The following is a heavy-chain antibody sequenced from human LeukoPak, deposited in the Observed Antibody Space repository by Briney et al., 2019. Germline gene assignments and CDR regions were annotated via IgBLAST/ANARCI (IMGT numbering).Heavy chain of an antibody. D-gene: IGHD3-22*01. CDR3: ARDERDSSGYSIYDAFDI. CDR2: ISSSSSYI. V-gene: IGHV3-21*01. J-gene: IGHJ3*02. Sequence: GGSLRLSCAASAFTFSSYSMNWVRQAPGKGLEWVSSISSSSSYIYYADSVKGRFTISRDNAKNSLYLQMNSLRAEDTAVYYCARDERDSSGYSIYDAFDIWGQGTMVTVSS. CDR1: AFTFSSYS.